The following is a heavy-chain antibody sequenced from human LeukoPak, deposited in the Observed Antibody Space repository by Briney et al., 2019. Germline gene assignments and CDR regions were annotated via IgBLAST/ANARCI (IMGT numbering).Heavy chain of an antibody. V-gene: IGHV1-2*02. D-gene: IGHD3-3*01. J-gene: IGHJ5*02. CDR1: GYTFTGYY. CDR3: ARDLVYYDFWSANPWWFDP. CDR2: INTNSGGT. Sequence: ASVKVSCKASGYTFTGYYMHWVRQAPGQGLEWMGWINTNSGGTNYAQKYQGRVTMTRDTSISTAYMELSRLRSDDTAVYYCARDLVYYDFWSANPWWFDPWGQGTLVTVSS.